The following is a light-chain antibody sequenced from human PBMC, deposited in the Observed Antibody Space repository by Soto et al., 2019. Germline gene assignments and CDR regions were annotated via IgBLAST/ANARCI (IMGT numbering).Light chain of an antibody. CDR3: QQRSNWPS. CDR1: QSVSSY. Sequence: EIVLTQSPATLSLSPGERATLSCRASQSVSSYLAWSQQKPGQAPRLLIYDASHRATGIPARFSGSGSGTDFTLTISSLEPEDFAVYYCQQRSNWPSFGQGTRLEIK. V-gene: IGKV3-11*01. CDR2: DAS. J-gene: IGKJ5*01.